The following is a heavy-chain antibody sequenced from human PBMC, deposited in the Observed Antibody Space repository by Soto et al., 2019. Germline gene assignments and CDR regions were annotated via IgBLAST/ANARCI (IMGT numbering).Heavy chain of an antibody. CDR1: GFTFSSYW. CDR2: INSDGSST. Sequence: GGSLRLSCAASGFTFSSYWMHWVRQAPGKGLVWVSRINSDGSSTSYADSVKGRFTISRDNAKNTLYLQMNSLRAEDTAVYYCARELFSDGVPGGQRFSPRSLDPWGQGTLVTVSS. V-gene: IGHV3-74*01. CDR3: ARELFSDGVPGGQRFSPRSLDP. J-gene: IGHJ5*02. D-gene: IGHD3-10*01.